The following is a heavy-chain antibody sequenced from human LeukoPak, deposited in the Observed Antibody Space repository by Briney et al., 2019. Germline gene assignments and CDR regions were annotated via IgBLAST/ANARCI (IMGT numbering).Heavy chain of an antibody. CDR3: ARLSWPGRGSRFDP. V-gene: IGHV4-39*07. Sequence: SETLSLTCTVSGGSISSSSYYWGWIRQPPGKGLEWIGSIYYSGSTHYNPSLKSRVIISVDTSKNQFSLKLSSVTAADTAVYYCARLSWPGRGSRFDPWGQGTLVTVSS. CDR1: GGSISSSSYY. J-gene: IGHJ5*02. CDR2: IYYSGST. D-gene: IGHD2/OR15-2a*01.